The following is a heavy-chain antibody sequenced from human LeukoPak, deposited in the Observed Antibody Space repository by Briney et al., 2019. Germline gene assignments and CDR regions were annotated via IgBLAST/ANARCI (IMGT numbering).Heavy chain of an antibody. Sequence: GGSLRLSCAASGFTFSNYWMGWVRQAPGKGLEWVANIKQDGSEIYYVDSVKGRFTISRDTAKNSLYLQMNSLRAEDTAVYFCARDLGFSTFDNWGQGTLVTVSS. CDR2: IKQDGSEI. J-gene: IGHJ4*02. D-gene: IGHD2/OR15-2a*01. CDR1: GFTFSNYW. V-gene: IGHV3-7*01. CDR3: ARDLGFSTFDN.